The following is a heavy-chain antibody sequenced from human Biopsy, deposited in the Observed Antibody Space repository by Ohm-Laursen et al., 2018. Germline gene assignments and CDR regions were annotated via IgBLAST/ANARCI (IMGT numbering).Heavy chain of an antibody. Sequence: SLRLSCAASGFTFENYAMNWVRQAPGKGLEWVSGISWNSSSVVYADSVKGRFTISRDNAKNSLYLQMHSLRAEDTAFYYCAKASGYSSGWLIDYWGQGNLVTVSS. CDR1: GFTFENYA. J-gene: IGHJ4*02. D-gene: IGHD6-19*01. CDR2: ISWNSSSV. CDR3: AKASGYSSGWLIDY. V-gene: IGHV3-9*01.